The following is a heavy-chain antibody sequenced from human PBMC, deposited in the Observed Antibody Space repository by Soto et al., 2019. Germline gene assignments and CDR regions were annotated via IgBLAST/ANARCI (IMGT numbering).Heavy chain of an antibody. CDR3: ARNDRGYYYYYMDV. Sequence: PSETLSLTCTVSGGSISSYYWSWIRQPPGKGLEWIGYIYYSGSTNYNPSLKSRVTISVDTSKNQFSLKLSSVTAADTAVYYCARNDRGYYYYYMDVWGKGTTVTV. CDR2: IYYSGST. CDR1: GGSISSYY. V-gene: IGHV4-59*08. J-gene: IGHJ6*03.